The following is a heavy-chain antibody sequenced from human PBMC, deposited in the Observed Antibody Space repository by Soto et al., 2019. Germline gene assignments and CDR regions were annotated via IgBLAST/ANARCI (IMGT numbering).Heavy chain of an antibody. Sequence: PGYSLKISCQGTGYRLSRSRIGGVRQEPGKGLEWLGNVYPSDSDVRYSPAFEGQVTISADITISTAYLQLLILKASDTANYFCTKGAPRSHDSWGPGTQVTVSS. CDR1: GYRLSRSR. CDR3: TKGAPRSHDS. CDR2: VYPSDSDV. J-gene: IGHJ4*02. V-gene: IGHV5-51*01.